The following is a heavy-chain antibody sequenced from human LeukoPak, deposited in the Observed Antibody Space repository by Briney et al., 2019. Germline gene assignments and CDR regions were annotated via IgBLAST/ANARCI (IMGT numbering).Heavy chain of an antibody. V-gene: IGHV3-7*01. D-gene: IGHD7-27*01. J-gene: IGHJ4*02. CDR2: IKQDGSEK. CDR3: ARARYWGPSFDY. CDR1: GFTLSNYG. Sequence: PGGSLRLSCAVSGFTLSNYGMHWVRQAPGKGLEWVANIKQDGSEKYYVDSVKGRFTISRDNAKNSLYLQMNSLRAEDTAVYYCARARYWGPSFDYWGQGTLVTVSS.